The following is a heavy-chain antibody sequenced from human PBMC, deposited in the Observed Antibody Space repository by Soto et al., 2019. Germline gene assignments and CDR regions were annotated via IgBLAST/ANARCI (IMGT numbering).Heavy chain of an antibody. Sequence: TLSLTCTVSGGSISSYYWSWIRQPPGKGLEWIGYIYYSGSTNYNPSLKSRVTISVDTSKNQFSLKLSSVTAADTAVYYCARHDYGDSPDFDYWGQGTLVTVSS. CDR2: IYYSGST. V-gene: IGHV4-59*01. D-gene: IGHD4-17*01. J-gene: IGHJ4*02. CDR3: ARHDYGDSPDFDY. CDR1: GGSISSYY.